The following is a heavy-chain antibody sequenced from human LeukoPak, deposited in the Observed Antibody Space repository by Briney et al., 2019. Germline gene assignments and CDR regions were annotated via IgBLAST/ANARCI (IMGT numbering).Heavy chain of an antibody. J-gene: IGHJ4*02. Sequence: GGSLRLTCAASGFTFSESGMHWVRQAPGKGLEWVALIWYDGGNKYYADSVKGRYTISRDNSKNTLYLQMNSLRAEDTAVYYCARGYYYHTSGYWGIDYWGQGTLVTVSS. V-gene: IGHV3-33*01. D-gene: IGHD3-22*01. CDR1: GFTFSESG. CDR2: IWYDGGNK. CDR3: ARGYYYHTSGYWGIDY.